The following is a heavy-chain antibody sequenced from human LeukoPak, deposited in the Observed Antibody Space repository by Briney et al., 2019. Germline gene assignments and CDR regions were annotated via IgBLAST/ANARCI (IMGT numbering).Heavy chain of an antibody. D-gene: IGHD1-26*01. V-gene: IGHV4-59*12. CDR1: GGSISSYY. J-gene: IGHJ6*03. Sequence: SETLSLTCTVSGGSISSYYWSWVRQPPGKGLEWIGFVYYTGSTNYSPSLKSRVTISVDTSKNQFSLKLTSVTAADTAVYYCARELRLWELLDYYYMDVWGKGTPVTISS. CDR3: ARELRLWELLDYYYMDV. CDR2: VYYTGST.